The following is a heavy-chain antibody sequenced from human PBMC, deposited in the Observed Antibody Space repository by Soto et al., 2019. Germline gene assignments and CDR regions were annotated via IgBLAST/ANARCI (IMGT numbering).Heavy chain of an antibody. CDR1: GGSISSGDYY. CDR2: IYYSGST. CDR3: ARAVKRDYFDY. V-gene: IGHV4-30-4*01. Sequence: QVQLQEAGPGLVKPSQTLSLTCTVSGGSISSGDYYWSWIRQPPGKGLEWIGYIYYSGSTYYNPSLKSRVTTSVDTSKNQFSLKLSSVTAADTAVYDCARAVKRDYFDYWGHGTLVTVSS. J-gene: IGHJ4*01. D-gene: IGHD6-19*01.